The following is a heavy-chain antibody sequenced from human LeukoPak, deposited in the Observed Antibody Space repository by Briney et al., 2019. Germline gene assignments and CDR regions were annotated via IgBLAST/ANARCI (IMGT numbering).Heavy chain of an antibody. CDR3: ARGNYYYYYMDV. CDR2: INPNSGGR. V-gene: IGHV1-2*02. CDR1: GYTFIDYY. J-gene: IGHJ6*03. Sequence: ASVKVSCKASGYTFIDYYMHWVRQAPGQGLEWLGCINPNSGGRNYAQKFQGRVTMTRDTSISTAYMELSRLRSDDTAVYYCARGNYYYYYMDVWGKGTTVTVSS.